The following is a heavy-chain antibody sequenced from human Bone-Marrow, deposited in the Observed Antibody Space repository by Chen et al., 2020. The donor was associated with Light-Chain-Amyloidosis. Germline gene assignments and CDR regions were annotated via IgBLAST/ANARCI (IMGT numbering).Heavy chain of an antibody. D-gene: IGHD3-9*01. CDR2: ISGSGGSR. Sequence: EVQLVESGGGLLQRGGSLRLSCAASGFAFSRYAMSGVRQAPGKGLEWVSTISGSGGSRYYGDSVKGRLTISRDNSKNALFLQMNSLRAEDTAVYYCAKDISYDDILPGYPADAFDIWGQGTMVTVSS. J-gene: IGHJ3*02. V-gene: IGHV3-23*04. CDR3: AKDISYDDILPGYPADAFDI. CDR1: GFAFSRYA.